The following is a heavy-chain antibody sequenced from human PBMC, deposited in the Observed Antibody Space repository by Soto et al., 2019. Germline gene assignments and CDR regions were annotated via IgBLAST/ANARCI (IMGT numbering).Heavy chain of an antibody. V-gene: IGHV3-23*01. CDR2: ISGSGGST. CDR3: AKLWFGELLPGLRADYYGMDV. D-gene: IGHD3-10*01. Sequence: EVQLLESGGGLVQPGGSLRLSCAASGFTFSSYAMSWVRQAPGKGLEWVSAISGSGGSTYYADSVKGRFTISRDNSKNTLYLQMNSLRAEDTAVYYCAKLWFGELLPGLRADYYGMDVWGQGTTVTVSS. CDR1: GFTFSSYA. J-gene: IGHJ6*02.